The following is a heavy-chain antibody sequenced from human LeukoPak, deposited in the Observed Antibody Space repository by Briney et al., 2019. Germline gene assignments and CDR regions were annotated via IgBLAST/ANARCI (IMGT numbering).Heavy chain of an antibody. J-gene: IGHJ6*02. D-gene: IGHD2-2*01. CDR2: NSWNSGTT. CDR1: GFTFDDNA. Sequence: PGSSQRPPCAPSGFTFDDNAMPWVRQAPGKGPEWVSRNSWNSGTTGYADSVKGRFTTSRDNAKNSLYLQMNSLRAEDTALYYCAKDHKVVSYYYGMDVWGQGTTVTVSS. CDR3: AKDHKVVSYYYGMDV. V-gene: IGHV3-9*01.